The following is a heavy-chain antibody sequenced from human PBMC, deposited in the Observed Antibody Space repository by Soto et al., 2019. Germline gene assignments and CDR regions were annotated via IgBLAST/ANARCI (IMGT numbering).Heavy chain of an antibody. J-gene: IGHJ4*02. V-gene: IGHV1-69*01. CDR3: ARDEVKGGLAFAFDY. D-gene: IGHD5-12*01. Sequence: QVQLVQSGAEEKKPGSSVKVSCKASGGTFSSYAISWVRQAPGQGLEWMGGIIPIFGTANYAQKFQGRVTITADESTSTAYMELSSLRSEDTAVYYGARDEVKGGLAFAFDYWGQGTLVTVSS. CDR1: GGTFSSYA. CDR2: IIPIFGTA.